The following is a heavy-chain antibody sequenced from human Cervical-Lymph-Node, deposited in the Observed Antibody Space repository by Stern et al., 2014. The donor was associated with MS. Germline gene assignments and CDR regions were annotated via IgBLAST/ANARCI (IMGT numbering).Heavy chain of an antibody. D-gene: IGHD6-19*01. Sequence: VQLVESGAEVKKPGASVKVSCKTSGYTFTDYYIHWVRQAPGQGLEWMGWINPNSGGTVSEQRFQGRVTMTRDTSIKTAYMEVTNLRSDDTAVFYCARVRSAGVFDYWGQGTLVTVSS. CDR2: INPNSGGT. V-gene: IGHV1-2*02. CDR3: ARVRSAGVFDY. J-gene: IGHJ4*02. CDR1: GYTFTDYY.